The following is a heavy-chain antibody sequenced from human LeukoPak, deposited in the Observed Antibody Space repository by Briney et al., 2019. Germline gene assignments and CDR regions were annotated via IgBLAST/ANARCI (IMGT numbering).Heavy chain of an antibody. V-gene: IGHV4-34*01. Sequence: SETLSLTCAVYGGSFSGYYWSWLRQPPGKGLEWLGEINHSGSPSFNPSCKSRVTISVDTSKNQFSLKLSSVTAADTAVYYCARARYCSSTSCPFDAFDIWGQGTMVTVSS. D-gene: IGHD2-2*01. J-gene: IGHJ3*02. CDR1: GGSFSGYY. CDR3: ARARYCSSTSCPFDAFDI. CDR2: INHSGSP.